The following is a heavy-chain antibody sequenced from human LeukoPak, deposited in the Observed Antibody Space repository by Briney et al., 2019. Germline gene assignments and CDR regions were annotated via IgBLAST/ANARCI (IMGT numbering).Heavy chain of an antibody. Sequence: GASVKVSCKASGYTFTGYYMHWVRQAPGQGLEWMGWINPNSGGTNYAQKFQGRVTMTRDTSISAAYMELSGLRSDDTAVYYCARDVLQLKAVAGKGRNDYWGQGTLVTVSS. J-gene: IGHJ4*02. CDR1: GYTFTGYY. D-gene: IGHD6-19*01. CDR3: ARDVLQLKAVAGKGRNDY. V-gene: IGHV1-2*02. CDR2: INPNSGGT.